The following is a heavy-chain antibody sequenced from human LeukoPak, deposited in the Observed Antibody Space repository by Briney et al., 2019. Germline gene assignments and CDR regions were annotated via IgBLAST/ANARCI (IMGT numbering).Heavy chain of an antibody. D-gene: IGHD6-13*01. Sequence: GGSLRLSCAAAGFTFSSYAMTWVRQTPGKGLEWVSAISGSGGKTYYADSVKGRYTVSRDNSKNTLYLEMNSLRAADTAVHYCAKEDRYRDSWYQSLGYWGQGTLFTVSS. CDR3: AKEDRYRDSWYQSLGY. CDR2: ISGSGGKT. J-gene: IGHJ4*02. CDR1: GFTFSSYA. V-gene: IGHV3-23*01.